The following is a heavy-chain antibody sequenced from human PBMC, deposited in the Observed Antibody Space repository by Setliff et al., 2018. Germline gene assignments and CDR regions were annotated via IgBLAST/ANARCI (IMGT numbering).Heavy chain of an antibody. CDR3: VRDPPNSGWAFDY. V-gene: IGHV3-21*01. CDR2: ISSSSSYI. J-gene: IGHJ4*02. CDR1: GFTFSSYS. D-gene: IGHD6-19*01. Sequence: PGGSLRLSCAASGFTFSSYSMNWVRQAPGKGLEWVSFISSSSSYIYYADSVKGRFTISRDNAKNSLYLQMNSLRVDDTAVYYCVRDPPNSGWAFDYWGQGTLVTVSS.